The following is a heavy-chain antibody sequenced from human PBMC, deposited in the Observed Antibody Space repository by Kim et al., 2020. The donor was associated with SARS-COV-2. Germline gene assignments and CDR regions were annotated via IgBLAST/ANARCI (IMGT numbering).Heavy chain of an antibody. J-gene: IGHJ4*02. D-gene: IGHD6-19*01. CDR1: GGSISSSSYY. CDR3: ASVSGWYRQDY. Sequence: SETLSLICTVSGGSISSSSYYWGWIRQPPGKGLEWIGSIYYSGSTYYNPSLKSRVTISVDTSKNQFSLKLSSVTAADTAVYYCASVSGWYRQDYWGQGTL. CDR2: IYYSGST. V-gene: IGHV4-39*07.